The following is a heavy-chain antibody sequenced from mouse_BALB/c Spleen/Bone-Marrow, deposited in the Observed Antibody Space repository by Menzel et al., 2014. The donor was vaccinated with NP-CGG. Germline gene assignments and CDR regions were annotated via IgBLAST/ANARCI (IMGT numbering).Heavy chain of an antibody. V-gene: IGHV5-9-3*01. CDR3: ASHGNYDGGFAY. D-gene: IGHD2-1*01. J-gene: IGHJ3*01. CDR2: ISSGGSYT. CDR1: GFTFSSYA. Sequence: EVQGVESGGGLVKPGGSLKLSCAASGFTFSSYAMSWVRQTPEKRLEWVATISSGGSYTYYPDSVKGRFTISRDNAKNTLYLQMSSLRSEDTAMYYCASHGNYDGGFAYWGQGTLVTVSA.